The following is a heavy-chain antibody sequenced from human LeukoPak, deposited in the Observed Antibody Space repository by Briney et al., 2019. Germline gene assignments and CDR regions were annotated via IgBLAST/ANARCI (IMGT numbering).Heavy chain of an antibody. V-gene: IGHV3-11*04. CDR3: ARDRAVGASDSYDL. CDR2: ISTSDRRV. Sequence: PGGSLRPSCIGSGFTLSDRYMAWIRQRPGKGLEWLSYISTSDRRVYLADSVKGRFTVSRDDARKSLFLQMNSLRPDDTAVYYCARDRAVGASDSYDLWGPGTMVIVSS. J-gene: IGHJ3*01. CDR1: GFTLSDRY. D-gene: IGHD4-23*01.